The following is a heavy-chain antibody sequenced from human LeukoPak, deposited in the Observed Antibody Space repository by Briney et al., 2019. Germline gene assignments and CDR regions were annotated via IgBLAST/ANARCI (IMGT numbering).Heavy chain of an antibody. CDR3: ARDQEGFDY. CDR1: GYTFTSNY. V-gene: IGHV1-46*01. Sequence: ASVKVSCTASGYTFTSNYIHWVRQAPGQGLEWMGMIYPRDGSTSYAQKFQGRVTVTRDTATSTVHMELSGLRSEDTAVYYCARDQEGFDYWGQGTLVTVSS. J-gene: IGHJ4*02. CDR2: IYPRDGST.